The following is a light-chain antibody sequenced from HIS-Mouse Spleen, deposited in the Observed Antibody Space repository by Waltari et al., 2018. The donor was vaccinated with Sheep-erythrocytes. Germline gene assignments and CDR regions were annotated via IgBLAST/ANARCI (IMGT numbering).Light chain of an antibody. V-gene: IGLV3-1*01. CDR3: QAWDSSTYV. CDR2: QDS. Sequence: SYELTQPPSVSVSPGQTASITCSGDKLGDKYACWYQQKPGQSPVLVIYQDSKRPSEIPGRFYGSHSGNTATLTIRGTQAMDEADYYCQAWDSSTYVFGTGTKVTVL. CDR1: KLGDKY. J-gene: IGLJ1*01.